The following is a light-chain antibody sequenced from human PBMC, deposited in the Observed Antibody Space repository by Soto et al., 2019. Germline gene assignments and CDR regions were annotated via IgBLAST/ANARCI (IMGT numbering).Light chain of an antibody. CDR1: SDDVGDYDY. V-gene: IGLV2-14*01. CDR2: EVS. J-gene: IGLJ2*01. CDR3: SSYTSSIRVV. Sequence: QSALTQPASVSGSPGQSITISCTGTSDDVGDYDYVSWYQQHPGKAPKLMIYEVSNRPSGVSNRFSGSKSGNTASLTISGLQAEDEADYYCSSYTSSIRVVFGGGTKLTVL.